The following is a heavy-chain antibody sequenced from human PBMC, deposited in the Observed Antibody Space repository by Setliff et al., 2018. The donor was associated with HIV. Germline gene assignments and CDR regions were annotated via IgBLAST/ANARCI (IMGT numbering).Heavy chain of an antibody. CDR1: GYTFTTYD. D-gene: IGHD6-19*01. V-gene: IGHV1-8*02. CDR3: ARVPFRSAWFSGGHDAFGI. CDR2: MNPNSGNT. J-gene: IGHJ3*02. Sequence: ASVKVSCKASGYTFTTYDINWVRQATGQGLEWMGWMNPNSGNTGYAERFQGRVAMTTETSTSTAYMEMRSLRSDDTAVYYCARVPFRSAWFSGGHDAFGIWGQGTMVTVSS.